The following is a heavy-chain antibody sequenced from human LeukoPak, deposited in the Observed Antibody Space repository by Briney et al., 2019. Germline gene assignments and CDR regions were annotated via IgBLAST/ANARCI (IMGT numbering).Heavy chain of an antibody. CDR1: GFTFSSYA. J-gene: IGHJ4*02. V-gene: IGHV3-23*01. CDR3: ARGKLYSSSWYYFDN. Sequence: GGSLRLSCAASGFTFSSYAMSWVRQAPGKGLEWVSAISGSGGSTYYADSVKGRFTISRDNSKNTLYLQMNSLRAEDTAVYYCARGKLYSSSWYYFDNWGQGTLVTVSS. CDR2: ISGSGGST. D-gene: IGHD6-13*01.